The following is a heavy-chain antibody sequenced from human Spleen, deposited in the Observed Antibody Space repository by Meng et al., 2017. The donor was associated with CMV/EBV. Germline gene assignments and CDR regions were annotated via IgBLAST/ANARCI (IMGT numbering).Heavy chain of an antibody. CDR2: ITPNSGAT. CDR3: ARVIFTPAGYDP. J-gene: IGHJ5*02. CDR1: GYSVSGHL. D-gene: IGHD3-9*01. V-gene: IGHV1-2*02. Sequence: CKASGYSVSGHLIHWVRQAPGQGPEWMGWITPNSGATNYAQKFQGRVTMTRDTSTSTVYMELKRLRSDDTAVYYCARVIFTPAGYDPWGQGTLVTVSS.